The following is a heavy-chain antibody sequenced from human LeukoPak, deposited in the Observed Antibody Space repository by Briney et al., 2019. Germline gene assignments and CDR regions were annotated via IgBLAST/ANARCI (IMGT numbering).Heavy chain of an antibody. CDR1: GGSISSSSYY. Sequence: PSETLSLTCTVSGGSISSSSYYWGWIRQPPGKGLEWIGSIYYSGSTHYNPSLKSRVTISVDTSKNQFSLKLSSVTAADTAVYYCARFVAATGFDYWGQGTLVTVSS. V-gene: IGHV4-39*07. CDR2: IYYSGST. J-gene: IGHJ4*02. CDR3: ARFVAATGFDY. D-gene: IGHD2-15*01.